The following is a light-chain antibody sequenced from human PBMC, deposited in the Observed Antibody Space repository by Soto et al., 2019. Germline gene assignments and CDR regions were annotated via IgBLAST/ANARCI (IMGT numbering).Light chain of an antibody. CDR2: EVS. CDR3: SSYTSSTTL. J-gene: IGLJ2*01. V-gene: IGLV2-18*02. CDR1: SSDVGSYNR. Sequence: QSVLTQPPSVSGSPGQSVTISCTGTSSDVGSYNRVSWYQQPPGTAPKLMIYEVSNRPSGVPDRFSGSKSVNTASLNISGLQADDEADYYCSSYTSSTTLFGGGTKVTVL.